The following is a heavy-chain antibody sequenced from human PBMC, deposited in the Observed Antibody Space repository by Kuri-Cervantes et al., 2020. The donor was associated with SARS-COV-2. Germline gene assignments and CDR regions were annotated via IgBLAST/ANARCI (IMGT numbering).Heavy chain of an antibody. Sequence: GGSLRLSCAASGFTFSSYGMHWVRQAPGKGLEWVAVIWYDGSNKYYADSVKGRFTISRDNSKNTLYLQMNSLRAEDTAVYYCAKVSTIFRDLYYFDFWGQGTLVTVSS. D-gene: IGHD3-3*01. CDR2: IWYDGSNK. V-gene: IGHV3-33*06. CDR1: GFTFSSYG. J-gene: IGHJ4*02. CDR3: AKVSTIFRDLYYFDF.